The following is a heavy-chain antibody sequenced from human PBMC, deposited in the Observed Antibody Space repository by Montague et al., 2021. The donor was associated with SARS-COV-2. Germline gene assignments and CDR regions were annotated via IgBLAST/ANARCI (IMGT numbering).Heavy chain of an antibody. CDR1: GGSFSGYY. V-gene: IGHV4-34*01. J-gene: IGHJ4*02. Sequence: SETLSLTCAVYGGSFSGYYWSWIRQPPGKGLQWVGEINHSGSTNYNPFLNSRVIISVDTSKNQFSLMLSSVTAADTAVYYCARKASRGITIFGVVTASYYFDYWGRGTLVTVSS. D-gene: IGHD3-3*01. CDR2: INHSGST. CDR3: ARKASRGITIFGVVTASYYFDY.